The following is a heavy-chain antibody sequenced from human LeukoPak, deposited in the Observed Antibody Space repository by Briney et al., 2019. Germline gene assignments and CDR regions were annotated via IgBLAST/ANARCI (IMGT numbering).Heavy chain of an antibody. D-gene: IGHD5-18*01. CDR3: ASLDTAAIRTGVY. V-gene: IGHV3-7*01. CDR2: IKKSGSET. Sequence: GGSLRLSCAASGFPFSPDWMSWVRQAPGKGLEWVAMIKKSGSETHYVDSVKGRFTISRDSARNSLYLQMSSLKADDTAVYYCASLDTAAIRTGVYWGQGTLVTVSS. J-gene: IGHJ4*02. CDR1: GFPFSPDW.